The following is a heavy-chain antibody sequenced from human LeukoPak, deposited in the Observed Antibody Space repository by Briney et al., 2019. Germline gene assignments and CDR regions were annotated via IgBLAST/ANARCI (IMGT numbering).Heavy chain of an antibody. D-gene: IGHD1-26*01. V-gene: IGHV4-59*01. CDR1: GGSISSYY. CDR2: IYYSGTT. J-gene: IGHJ4*02. Sequence: SETLSLTCTVSGGSISSYYWSWIRQPPGKGLEWIGYIYYSGTTNYNPSLKSRVTISVDTSKNQFSLKLSSVTAADTALYYCAKSLVRWAFDYWGQGTLVTVSS. CDR3: AKSLVRWAFDY.